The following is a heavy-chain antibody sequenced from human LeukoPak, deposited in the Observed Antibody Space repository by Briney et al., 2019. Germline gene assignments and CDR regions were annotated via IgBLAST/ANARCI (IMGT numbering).Heavy chain of an antibody. D-gene: IGHD3-10*01. CDR1: GGTFSSYA. J-gene: IGHJ6*03. V-gene: IGHV1-69*13. Sequence: SVKVSCKASGGTFSSYAISWVRQAPGQGLEWMGGIIPIFGTANYAQKFQGRVTITADESTSTAYMELSSLRSEDTAVYYCARGPADGGYYYYMDVWGKGTTVTVSS. CDR2: IIPIFGTA. CDR3: ARGPADGGYYYYMDV.